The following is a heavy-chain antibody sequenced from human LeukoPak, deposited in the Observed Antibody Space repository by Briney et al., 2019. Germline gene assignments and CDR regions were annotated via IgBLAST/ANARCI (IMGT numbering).Heavy chain of an antibody. V-gene: IGHV3-15*01. J-gene: IGHJ1*01. CDR2: IKSKSDGGTT. CDR1: ALTFSNAW. Sequence: GGSLRPSRVASALTFSNAWMNWVRHAPGKGREWVGRIKSKSDGGTTDYAAPVKGKFTISRDDSKNTLYLQMNSLKSEDTDVYYCATGGGVYDYVSLHWGQGTLVTVSS. CDR3: ATGGGVYDYVSLH. D-gene: IGHD3-16*01.